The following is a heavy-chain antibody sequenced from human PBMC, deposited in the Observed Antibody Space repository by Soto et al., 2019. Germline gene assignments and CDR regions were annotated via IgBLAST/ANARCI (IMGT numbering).Heavy chain of an antibody. D-gene: IGHD2-15*01. V-gene: IGHV3-74*01. Sequence: GESLKISCAASGLTFNRYWMHWVRHAPGKGLVWVSHINTDGSNTNYADSVKGRFTISRDNAKSTLFLQMNSLRDEDTAVYYCAREFCSGGNCYTYYFDPWGQGIPVTVS. CDR2: INTDGSNT. J-gene: IGHJ5*02. CDR3: AREFCSGGNCYTYYFDP. CDR1: GLTFNRYW.